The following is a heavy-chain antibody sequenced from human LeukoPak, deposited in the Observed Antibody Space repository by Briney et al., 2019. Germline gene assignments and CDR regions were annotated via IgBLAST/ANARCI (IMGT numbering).Heavy chain of an antibody. CDR3: AREEWGAFDI. Sequence: GGSLRLSCAASGFTFSDYALHWVRQAPGKGLEWVAIISSDGSIKYYADSVKGRFTISRGNSKKTLHLQMNSLTADDTAVYYCAREEWGAFDIWGQGTMVTVSS. CDR1: GFTFSDYA. D-gene: IGHD3-3*01. V-gene: IGHV3-30*04. J-gene: IGHJ3*02. CDR2: ISSDGSIK.